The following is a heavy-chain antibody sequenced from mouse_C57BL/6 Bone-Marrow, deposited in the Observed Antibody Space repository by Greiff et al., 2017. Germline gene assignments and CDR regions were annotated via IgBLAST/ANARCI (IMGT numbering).Heavy chain of an antibody. Sequence: EVQGVESGGDLVKPGGSLKLSCAASGFTFSSYGMSWVRQTPDKRLEWVATISSGGSYTYYPDSVKGRFTISRDNAKNTLYLQLSSLRSEDTAMDYCARLGNSAWFAYWGQGTLVTVSA. CDR1: GFTFSSYG. V-gene: IGHV5-6*01. J-gene: IGHJ3*01. CDR2: ISSGGSYT. D-gene: IGHD2-1*01. CDR3: ARLGNSAWFAY.